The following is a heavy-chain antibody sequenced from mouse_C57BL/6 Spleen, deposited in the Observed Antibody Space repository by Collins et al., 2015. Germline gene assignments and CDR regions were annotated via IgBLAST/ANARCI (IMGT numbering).Heavy chain of an antibody. CDR1: GFTFNTYA. V-gene: IGHV10-1*02. CDR3: VRRAGPY. D-gene: IGHD3-1*01. Sequence: EVQLVESGGGLVQPKGSLKLSCAASGFTFNTYAMNWVRQAPGKGFGMGCSHKSKSNNYATYYADSVKDRFTISRDDSQSMLYLQMNNLKTEDTAMYYCVRRAGPYWGQGTLVTVSA. CDR2: KSKSNNYAT. J-gene: IGHJ3*01.